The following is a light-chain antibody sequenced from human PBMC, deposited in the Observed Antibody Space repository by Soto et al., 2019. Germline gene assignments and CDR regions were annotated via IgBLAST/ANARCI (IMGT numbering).Light chain of an antibody. CDR1: QSVSSN. CDR3: QQYTTWPPIT. CDR2: GAS. V-gene: IGKV3-15*01. J-gene: IGKJ5*01. Sequence: EIVMTQSPATLSVSPGESATLSCRASQSVSSNLAWHQQKPGQAPRLLIYGASTRATGIPASFSGSGSGTEFTLTVSRLQSEDFAVYYCQQYTTWPPITFGQGTLLAIK.